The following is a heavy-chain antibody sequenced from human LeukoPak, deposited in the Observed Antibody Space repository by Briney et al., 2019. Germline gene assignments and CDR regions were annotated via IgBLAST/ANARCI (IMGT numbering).Heavy chain of an antibody. CDR2: IIPILGIA. V-gene: IGHV1-69*04. CDR1: GGTLSSYA. Sequence: ASVKVSCKASGGTLSSYAISWVRQAPGQGLEWMGRIIPILGIANYAQKFQGRVTITADKSTSTAYMELSSLRSEDTAVYYCARDVLTTVTYFDIWGQGTMVTVSS. D-gene: IGHD4-17*01. J-gene: IGHJ3*02. CDR3: ARDVLTTVTYFDI.